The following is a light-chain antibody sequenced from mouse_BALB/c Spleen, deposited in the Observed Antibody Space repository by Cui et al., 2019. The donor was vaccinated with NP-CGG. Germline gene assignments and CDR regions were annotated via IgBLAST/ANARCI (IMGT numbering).Light chain of an antibody. V-gene: IGLV1*01. CDR3: ALWYSNHWV. CDR1: TGAVTTSNY. J-gene: IGLJ1*01. CDR2: GTN. Sequence: HAVVTQEPPLTTSPGETVTLTCRSSTGAVTTSNYANWVQEKPDHLFTGLIGGTNNRAPGVHARFSGSLIGDKAALTITGAQTEDEAIYFCALWYSNHWVFGGGTKLTVL.